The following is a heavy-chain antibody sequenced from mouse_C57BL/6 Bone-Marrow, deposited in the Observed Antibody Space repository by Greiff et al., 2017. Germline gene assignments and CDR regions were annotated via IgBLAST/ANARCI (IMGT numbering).Heavy chain of an antibody. CDR3: ARFTTRPHWYCDV. V-gene: IGHV1-81*01. CDR2: IYPRSGNT. D-gene: IGHD2-12*01. CDR1: GYTFTSYG. Sequence: QVQLQQSGAELARPGASVKLSCKASGYTFTSYGISWVKQRTGQGLEWIGEIYPRSGNTYYNEKFKGKATLTADKSSSTAYMELRSLTSEDSAVYFCARFTTRPHWYCDVWGTGTTVTVSS. J-gene: IGHJ1*03.